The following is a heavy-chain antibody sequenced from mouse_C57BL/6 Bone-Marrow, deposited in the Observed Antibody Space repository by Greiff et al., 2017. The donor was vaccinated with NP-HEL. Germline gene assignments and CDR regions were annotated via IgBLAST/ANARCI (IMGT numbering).Heavy chain of an antibody. CDR1: GFNIKDDY. CDR2: IEAEDGAN. CDR3: TTELVDY. Sequence: EVKLVESGAELVRPGASVKLSCTASGFNIKDDYMHWVKQRPEQGLEWIGWIEAEDGANEYASTFSGKGIITADTSSNTAYLQLSSLTAEDTAVYYCTTELVDYWGQGTTLTVSS. D-gene: IGHD4-1*01. V-gene: IGHV14-4*01. J-gene: IGHJ2*01.